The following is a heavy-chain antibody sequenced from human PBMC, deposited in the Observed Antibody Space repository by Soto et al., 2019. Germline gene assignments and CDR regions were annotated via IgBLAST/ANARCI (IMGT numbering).Heavy chain of an antibody. J-gene: IGHJ5*02. V-gene: IGHV4-59*01. CDR1: GGSISSYY. CDR3: ARKAGSP. D-gene: IGHD6-19*01. CDR2: IYNNGST. Sequence: PSETLSLTCTVSGGSISSYYWSWMRQSPGKGLEWIGYIYNNGSTNYSPSLKSRVTISIDTSKNQFSLKLNSVTAADTAVYYCARKAGSPWGQETLVTVSS.